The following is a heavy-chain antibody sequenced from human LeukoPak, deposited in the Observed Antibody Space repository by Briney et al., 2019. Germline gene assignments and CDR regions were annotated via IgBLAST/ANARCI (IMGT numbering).Heavy chain of an antibody. CDR1: GGSIRSSYYY. Sequence: SETLSLTCTVSGGSIRSSYYYWGWIRQPPGKGLEWIGSIYDSGSTYYNPSLKSRVTISVDTSKNQFSLKLSSVTAADTAVYYCARIQMNYFDYWGQGTLVTVSS. J-gene: IGHJ4*02. CDR2: IYDSGST. D-gene: IGHD5-24*01. CDR3: ARIQMNYFDY. V-gene: IGHV4-39*07.